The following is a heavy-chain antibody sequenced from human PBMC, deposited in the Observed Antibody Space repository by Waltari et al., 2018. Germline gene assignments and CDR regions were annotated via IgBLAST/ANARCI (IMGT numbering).Heavy chain of an antibody. V-gene: IGHV3-21*01. Sequence: EVQLVESGGGLVKPGGSLRLSCAASGFTFSSYSMNWVRQDPGQGLEWVSSISSSSSYIYYADSVKGRFTISRDNAKNSLYLQMNSLRAEDTAVYYCARDRGYDFWSGYYTHDWYFDLWGRGTLVTVSS. J-gene: IGHJ2*01. CDR1: GFTFSSYS. CDR2: ISSSSSYI. D-gene: IGHD3-3*01. CDR3: ARDRGYDFWSGYYTHDWYFDL.